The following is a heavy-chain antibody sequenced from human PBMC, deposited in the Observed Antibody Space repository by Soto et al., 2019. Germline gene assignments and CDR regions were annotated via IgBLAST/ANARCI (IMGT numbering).Heavy chain of an antibody. J-gene: IGHJ6*01. V-gene: IGHV4-59*08. CDR1: GGSITNYY. CDR2: IQYSGYS. D-gene: IGHD3-10*01. Sequence: QVQLQESGPGLVKPSETLSLTCTVSGGSITNYYCSWFRQPPGKGLEWIGYIQYSGYSAYHLSLKRRVTMSMDTSKTQFSLMLESVTATDTAVYYCARHGFGSLRALVDVWGQGTTVIVSS. CDR3: ARHGFGSLRALVDV.